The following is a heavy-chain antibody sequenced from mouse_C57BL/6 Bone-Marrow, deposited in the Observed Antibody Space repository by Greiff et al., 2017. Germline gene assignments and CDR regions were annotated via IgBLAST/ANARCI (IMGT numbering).Heavy chain of an antibody. V-gene: IGHV1-26*01. CDR3: ARGTWDAMDY. CDR2: INPNNGGT. D-gene: IGHD4-1*01. J-gene: IGHJ4*01. Sequence: VQLQQSGPELVKPGASVKISCKASGYTFTDYYMNWVKQSHGKSLEWIGDINPNNGGTSYNQKFKGKATLTVDKSSSTAYMELRSLTSEDSAVYYCARGTWDAMDYWGQGTSVTVAS. CDR1: GYTFTDYY.